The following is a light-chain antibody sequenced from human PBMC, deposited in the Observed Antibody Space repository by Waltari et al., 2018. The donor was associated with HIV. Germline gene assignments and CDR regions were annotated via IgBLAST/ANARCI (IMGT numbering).Light chain of an antibody. J-gene: IGLJ3*02. CDR3: QAYDKSLSGWV. Sequence: QSVVTQSPSVSGAPGQTVAISCTGSSSNIGAGYDVHWYQHFPGATPKVVIYVNTNRPSGVPERFSGSKSGSAASLVFAGLQADDEAEYYCQAYDKSLSGWVFGGGTKVTVL. V-gene: IGLV1-40*01. CDR1: SSNIGAGYD. CDR2: VNT.